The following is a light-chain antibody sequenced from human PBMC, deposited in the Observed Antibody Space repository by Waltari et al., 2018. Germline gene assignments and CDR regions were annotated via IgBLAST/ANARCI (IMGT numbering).Light chain of an antibody. V-gene: IGLV3-27*01. CDR1: ILSNRY. Sequence: SYELTQPSSVSVSLGQTATITCSGDILSNRYVRWFQQKAGQPPVLVIYQDTERPSGSPERFSGSSSGTTVTLTIIGAQVEDEADYYCYSTADHDLGVFAAGTKVTVL. J-gene: IGLJ1*01. CDR3: YSTADHDLGV. CDR2: QDT.